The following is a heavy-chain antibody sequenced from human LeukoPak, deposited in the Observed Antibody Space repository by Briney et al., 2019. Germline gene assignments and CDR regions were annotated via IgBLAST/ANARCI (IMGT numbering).Heavy chain of an antibody. CDR2: IYYTGST. CDR1: GGSISSSSYY. CDR3: ARASDYYYYMDV. J-gene: IGHJ6*03. Sequence: SETLSLTCTVSGGSISSSSYYWGWIRQPPGKGLEWIGSIYYTGSTYSNPSLKSRVTMSVDTSKNQFSLKLTSVTAADTAVYYCARASDYYYYMDVWGKGTTVTVSS. V-gene: IGHV4-39*07.